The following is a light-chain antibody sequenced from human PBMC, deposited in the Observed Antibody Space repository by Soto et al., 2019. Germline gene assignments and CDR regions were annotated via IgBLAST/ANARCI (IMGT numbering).Light chain of an antibody. CDR3: QKYGSSALN. Sequence: EIVLTQSPCTLSFSPRERATLACRASQSVSSVYLAWYQQKPGQAPSLLIYGASSRATGIPDRFSGSESGTDFTLTISRLEPEDFAVYYCQKYGSSALNFGGGTKVDIK. V-gene: IGKV3-20*01. CDR2: GAS. J-gene: IGKJ4*01. CDR1: QSVSSVY.